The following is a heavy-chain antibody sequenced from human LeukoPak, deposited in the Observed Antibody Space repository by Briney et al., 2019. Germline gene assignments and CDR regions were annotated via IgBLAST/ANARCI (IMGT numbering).Heavy chain of an antibody. CDR2: ISYSGST. V-gene: IGHV4-39*01. CDR3: ARHYVDIRTVGASYYYYGLDV. D-gene: IGHD3-16*02. J-gene: IGHJ6*02. CDR1: GGSISNSNYC. Sequence: SETLSLTCTVSGGSISNSNYCWGWIRQRPGKGLEWIGSISYSGSTYYNPSLKSRVSISVDTSKNQFSLKVTSVTAADTAVFYCARHYVDIRTVGASYYYYGLDVWGQGTTVTVSS.